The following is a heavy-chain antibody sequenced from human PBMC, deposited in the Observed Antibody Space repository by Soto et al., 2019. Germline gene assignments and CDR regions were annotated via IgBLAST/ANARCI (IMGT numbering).Heavy chain of an antibody. CDR2: INHSGST. D-gene: IGHD2-2*01. J-gene: IGHJ5*02. Sequence: LSLTGAVYGGSFSGYYWSWILQPPGKGLEWIGEINHSGSTNYNPSLKSRVTISVDTSKNQFSLKLSSVAAADTAVYYCARGSKVPADIRNPNRVNWFDPWGQGTLVTVSS. V-gene: IGHV4-34*01. CDR1: GGSFSGYY. CDR3: ARGSKVPADIRNPNRVNWFDP.